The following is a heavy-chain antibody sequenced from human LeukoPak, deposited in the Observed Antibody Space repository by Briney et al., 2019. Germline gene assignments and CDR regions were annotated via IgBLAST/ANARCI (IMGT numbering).Heavy chain of an antibody. J-gene: IGHJ4*02. Sequence: PSQTLSLTCTVSGGSISSGDYYWSWIRQPPGKGLEWFGYMYYSGSTYYNPSIKSRVTISVDTSKNQSSLKLSSVTAADTAVYYCARAVGHDYVWGSYRVYFDYWGQGTLVTVSS. V-gene: IGHV4-30-4*01. CDR3: ARAVGHDYVWGSYRVYFDY. CDR2: MYYSGST. D-gene: IGHD3-16*02. CDR1: GGSISSGDYY.